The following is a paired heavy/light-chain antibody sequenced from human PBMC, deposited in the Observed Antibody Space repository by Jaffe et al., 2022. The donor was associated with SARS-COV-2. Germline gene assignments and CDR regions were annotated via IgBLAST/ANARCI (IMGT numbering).Light chain of an antibody. CDR3: SSYTSSSSVV. V-gene: IGLV2-14*01. J-gene: IGLJ2*01. Sequence: QSALTQPASVSGSPGQSITISCTGTSSDVGGYNYVSWYQQHPGKAPKLMIYEVSNRPSGVSNRFSGSKSGNTASLTISGLQAEDEADYYCSSYTSSSSVVFGGGTKLTVL. CDR1: SSDVGGYNY. CDR2: EVS.
Heavy chain of an antibody. Sequence: QVQLVQSGAEVKKPGASVKVSCKASGYTFTSYAMHWVRQAPGQRLEWMGWINAGNGNTKYSQKFQGRVTITRDTSASTAYMELSSLRSEDTAVYYCARVCSSTSCYPGYYYYGMDVWGQGTTVTVSS. CDR2: INAGNGNT. CDR1: GYTFTSYA. J-gene: IGHJ6*02. D-gene: IGHD2-2*01. CDR3: ARVCSSTSCYPGYYYYGMDV. V-gene: IGHV1-3*01.